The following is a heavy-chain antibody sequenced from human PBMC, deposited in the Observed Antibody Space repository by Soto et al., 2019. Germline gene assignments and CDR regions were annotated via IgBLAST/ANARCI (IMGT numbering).Heavy chain of an antibody. J-gene: IGHJ1*01. CDR3: ARLPNKSPQN. CDR2: ISSDASST. Sequence: EVQLVESGGGLVQPGGSLRLSCAASGFTFSSYWMHWVRQAPGKGLVWVSSISSDASSTSYADPVKGRFTISRDNAKNTVFLQMNRVRAEDTAVYYCARLPNKSPQNWGQGTLVIVSP. V-gene: IGHV3-74*01. CDR1: GFTFSSYW.